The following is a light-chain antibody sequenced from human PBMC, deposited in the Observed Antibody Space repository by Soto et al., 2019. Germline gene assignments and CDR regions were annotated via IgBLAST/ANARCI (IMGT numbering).Light chain of an antibody. Sequence: DVQMTQSPSTLSASVGDRVTITCRASQSISSWLAWYQQKAGKAPKLLIYKASTLETGVTSRYSGSGSVTEFTLTISSLQTDDFASYYCQQYNSNSYTFGQGTKLEMK. CDR2: KAS. V-gene: IGKV1-5*03. CDR3: QQYNSNSYT. J-gene: IGKJ2*01. CDR1: QSISSW.